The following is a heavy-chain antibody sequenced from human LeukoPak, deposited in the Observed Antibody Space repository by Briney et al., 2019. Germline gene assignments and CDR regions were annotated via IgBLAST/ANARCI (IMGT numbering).Heavy chain of an antibody. CDR1: GYTFTSYY. CDR3: ARAPLFTMIVVRQYYFDY. Sequence: VASVKVSCKASGYTFTSYYMHWVRQAPGQGLEWMGIINPSGGSTSYAQKFQGRVTMTRDTSTSTVYMELSSLRSEDTAVYYCARAPLFTMIVVRQYYFDYWGQGTLVTASS. CDR2: INPSGGST. J-gene: IGHJ4*02. D-gene: IGHD3-22*01. V-gene: IGHV1-46*01.